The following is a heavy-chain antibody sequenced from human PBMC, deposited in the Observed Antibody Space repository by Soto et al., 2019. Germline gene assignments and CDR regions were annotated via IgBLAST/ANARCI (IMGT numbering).Heavy chain of an antibody. J-gene: IGHJ4*02. Sequence: QVQLVQSGAEVKKPGASVKVSCKASGYTFSSYDINWVRQATGQGLEWMGWMIPNSGKIGYAQKFLGRLTMTRNTSISTAYMKLSSLRSEDTAVYYCARDYGDYSGDYWGQGTLVTVSS. CDR2: MIPNSGKI. D-gene: IGHD4-17*01. CDR1: GYTFSSYD. V-gene: IGHV1-8*01. CDR3: ARDYGDYSGDY.